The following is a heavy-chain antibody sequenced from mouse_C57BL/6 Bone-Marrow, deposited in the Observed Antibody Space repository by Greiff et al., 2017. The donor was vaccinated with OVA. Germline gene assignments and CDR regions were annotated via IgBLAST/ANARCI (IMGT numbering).Heavy chain of an antibody. CDR1: GYTFTSYW. CDR3: ARGYYSKSHAMDY. V-gene: IGHV1-55*01. Sequence: QVQLQQPGAELVKPGASVKMSCKASGYTFTSYWITWVKQRPGQGLEWIGDIYPGSGSTNYNEKFKSKATLTVDTSSSTAYMQLSSLTSEDSAVYYCARGYYSKSHAMDYWGQGTSVTVSS. CDR2: IYPGSGST. D-gene: IGHD2-5*01. J-gene: IGHJ4*01.